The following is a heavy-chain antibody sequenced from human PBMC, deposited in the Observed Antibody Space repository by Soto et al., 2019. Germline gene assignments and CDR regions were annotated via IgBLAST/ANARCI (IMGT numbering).Heavy chain of an antibody. Sequence: AAVKVSCKASGFTFSSSAVHWVRQARGHRLEWIGWIVVGNSNTNYARGLQERVTITRDMSTSTAYMELSGLRSEDTAVYYCARDGYYYYSSGYYPHRYGMDVWGQGTTVTVSS. J-gene: IGHJ6*02. V-gene: IGHV1-58*01. CDR2: IVVGNSNT. D-gene: IGHD3-22*01. CDR3: ARDGYYYYSSGYYPHRYGMDV. CDR1: GFTFSSSA.